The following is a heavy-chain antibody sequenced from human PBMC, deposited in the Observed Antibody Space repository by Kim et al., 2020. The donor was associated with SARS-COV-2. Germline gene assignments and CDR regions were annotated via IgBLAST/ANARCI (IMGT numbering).Heavy chain of an antibody. Sequence: KGRFTISRDNAKNSLYLQMNSLRAEDTAVYYCAVLYYYGSGSYYNAYFDYWGQGTLVTVSS. D-gene: IGHD3-10*01. CDR3: AVLYYYGSGSYYNAYFDY. V-gene: IGHV3-11*06. J-gene: IGHJ4*02.